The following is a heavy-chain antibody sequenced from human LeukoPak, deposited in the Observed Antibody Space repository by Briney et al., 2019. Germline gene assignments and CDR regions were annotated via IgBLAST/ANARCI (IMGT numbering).Heavy chain of an antibody. CDR3: ARAHTSSWFLDF. CDR1: GGSIGGYY. D-gene: IGHD6-13*01. Sequence: SETLSLTCTVSGGSIGGYYWSWIRQPPTTGLEWIGYIYSSGSTNYNPSLKSRVTISLDASKNQSSLKLRSVTAADTATYFCARAHTSSWFLDFWGQGTLVTVSS. J-gene: IGHJ4*02. CDR2: IYSSGST. V-gene: IGHV4-59*01.